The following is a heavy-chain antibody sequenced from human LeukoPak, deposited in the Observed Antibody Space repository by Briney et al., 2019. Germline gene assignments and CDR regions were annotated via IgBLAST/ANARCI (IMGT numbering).Heavy chain of an antibody. J-gene: IGHJ3*02. D-gene: IGHD1-26*01. CDR2: IYTSGST. V-gene: IGHV4-61*02. CDR3: ARDRTGIVGARSSAFDI. CDR1: GGSISSSYSY. Sequence: SETLSLTCTVSGGSISSSYSYWGWIRQPPGKGLEWIGRIYTSGSTNYNPSLKSRVTISVDTSKNQFSLKLSSVTAADTAVYYCARDRTGIVGARSSAFDIWGQGTMVTVSS.